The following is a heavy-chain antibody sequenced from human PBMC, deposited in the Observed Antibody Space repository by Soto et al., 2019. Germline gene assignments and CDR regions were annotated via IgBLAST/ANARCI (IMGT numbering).Heavy chain of an antibody. CDR1: GFTFSSYG. CDR2: IWYDGSNK. Sequence: QVPLVESGGGVVQPGRSLRLSCAASGFTFSSYGMHWVRQAPGKGLEWVAVIWYDGSNKYYADSVKGRFTISRDNSKNTLYLQMNSLRAEDTAVYYCAREEDCGGDCYFDYWGQGTLVTVSS. D-gene: IGHD2-21*02. CDR3: AREEDCGGDCYFDY. V-gene: IGHV3-33*01. J-gene: IGHJ4*02.